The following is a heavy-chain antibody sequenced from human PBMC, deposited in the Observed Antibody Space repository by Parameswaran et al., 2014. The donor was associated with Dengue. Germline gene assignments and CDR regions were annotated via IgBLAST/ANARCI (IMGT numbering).Heavy chain of an antibody. CDR2: INPNSGGT. Sequence: WVRQAPGQGLEWMGWINPNSGGTNYAQKFQGRVTMTRDTSISTAYMELSRLRSDDTAVYYCARSYSSSWYYFDYWGQGTLVTVSS. D-gene: IGHD6-13*01. V-gene: IGHV1-2*02. J-gene: IGHJ4*02. CDR3: ARSYSSSWYYFDY.